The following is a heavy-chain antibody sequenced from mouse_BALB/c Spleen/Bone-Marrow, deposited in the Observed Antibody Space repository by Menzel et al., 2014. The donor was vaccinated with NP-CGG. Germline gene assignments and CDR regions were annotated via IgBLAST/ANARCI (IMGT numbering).Heavy chain of an antibody. CDR2: IRNKAKGCTT. J-gene: IGHJ1*01. Sequence: EVQVVESGGGSVQPGGSLRLSCATSGFTFTDYYMSWVRQPPGKALEWLGFIRNKAKGCTTEYSASVKGRFTISRDNSQRILYLQMNTLRAEDSATYYCARDENVGIYWYFDVWGAGTTVTVSS. CDR1: GFTFTDYY. V-gene: IGHV7-3*02. CDR3: ARDENVGIYWYFDV.